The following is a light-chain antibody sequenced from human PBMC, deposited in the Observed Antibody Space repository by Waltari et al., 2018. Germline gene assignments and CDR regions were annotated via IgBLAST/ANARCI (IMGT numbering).Light chain of an antibody. CDR1: SGHSSNI. Sequence: QLVVTQSPSASASLGASVKLTCTLSSGHSSNIIAWLQQQPEKGPRYLMKVNSDGSHSRGDEIPDHFSGSSSGAERYLTISSLQAEDEADYYCQTGGHGTWVFGGGTKLTVL. CDR3: QTGGHGTWV. CDR2: VNSDGSH. J-gene: IGLJ3*02. V-gene: IGLV4-69*01.